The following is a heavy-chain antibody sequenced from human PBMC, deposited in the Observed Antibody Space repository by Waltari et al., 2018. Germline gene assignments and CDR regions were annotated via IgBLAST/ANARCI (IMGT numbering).Heavy chain of an antibody. J-gene: IGHJ4*02. CDR1: GFSFSDYY. D-gene: IGHD2-8*01. V-gene: IGHV3-11*01. Sequence: QVQLVESGGGLVNPGGSLRLSCAASGFSFSDYYLTWIRQAPGKGLGWIGYISSRDNIIYHADSVKGRFTISRDNAKNSLCLQMKRLRAEDTAVYYCACPTESVSGYWGQGTLVTVSS. CDR3: ACPTESVSGY. CDR2: ISSRDNII.